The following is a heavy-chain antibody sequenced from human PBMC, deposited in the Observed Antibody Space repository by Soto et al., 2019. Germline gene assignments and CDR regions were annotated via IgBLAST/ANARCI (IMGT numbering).Heavy chain of an antibody. V-gene: IGHV3-30*04. CDR3: ARGRPLGLDGTLNWFDP. Sequence: GGSLRLSCAASGFTFSSYAMHWVRQAPGKGLEWVAVISYDGSNKYYADSVKGRFTISRDNSKNTLYLQMNSLRAEDTAVYYCARGRPLGLDGTLNWFDPWGQGTLVTVSS. CDR2: ISYDGSNK. J-gene: IGHJ5*02. CDR1: GFTFSSYA. D-gene: IGHD7-27*01.